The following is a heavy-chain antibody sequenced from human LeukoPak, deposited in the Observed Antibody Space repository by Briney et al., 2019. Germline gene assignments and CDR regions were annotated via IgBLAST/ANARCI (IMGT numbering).Heavy chain of an antibody. CDR1: GGSISSYY. CDR3: AGLLGESGAAGRFEP. V-gene: IGHV4-59*08. CDR2: IYYSGTT. D-gene: IGHD5-12*01. Sequence: KASETLSLTCSVPGGSISSYYWSWIRQPPGKGLEWIGNIYYSGTTNYNPSLKSRVTISVDKSKNHFSLNLSSVTAAETAVYYCAGLLGESGAAGRFEPWGQGTLVNVSS. J-gene: IGHJ5*02.